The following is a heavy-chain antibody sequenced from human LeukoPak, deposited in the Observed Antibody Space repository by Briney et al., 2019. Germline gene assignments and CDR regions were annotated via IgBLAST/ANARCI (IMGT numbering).Heavy chain of an antibody. V-gene: IGHV5-51*01. CDR3: ARRDYYDSSGYYGYFDY. CDR2: IYPGDSDT. CDR1: GYSFTSFW. J-gene: IGHJ4*02. Sequence: GESLKIPCKGSGYSFTSFWIGWVRQMPGKGLEWMGSIYPGDSDTRYSPSFQGQVTISADKSISTAYLQWSSLKASDTAMYYCARRDYYDSSGYYGYFDYWGQGTLVTVSS. D-gene: IGHD3-22*01.